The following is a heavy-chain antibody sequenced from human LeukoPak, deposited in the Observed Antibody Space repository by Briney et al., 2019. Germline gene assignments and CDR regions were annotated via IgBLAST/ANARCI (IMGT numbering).Heavy chain of an antibody. CDR3: ARGLVAGTIVY. J-gene: IGHJ4*02. V-gene: IGHV4-34*01. D-gene: IGHD6-19*01. CDR2: INHSGST. CDR1: GGSFSGYY. Sequence: SETLSLTCAVYGGSFSGYYWSWIRQPPGKGLEWIGEINHSGSTNYNPSLKSRVTISVDTSKNQFSLKLSSVTAADTAVYYCARGLVAGTIVYWGQGTLVTPSS.